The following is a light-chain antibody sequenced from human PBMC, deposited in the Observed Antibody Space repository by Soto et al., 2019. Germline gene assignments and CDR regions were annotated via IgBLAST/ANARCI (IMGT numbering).Light chain of an antibody. V-gene: IGLV2-14*01. CDR2: DVS. CDR3: SSYTSRL. J-gene: IGLJ1*01. Sequence: QSVLTQPASVSGSPGQSITISCTGTSSEVGGYNYVSWYQQHPGKAPKLMIYDVSNRPSGVSNRFSGSKSGNTASLTISGLQAEDEADYYCSSYTSRLFGTGTKVTVL. CDR1: SSEVGGYNY.